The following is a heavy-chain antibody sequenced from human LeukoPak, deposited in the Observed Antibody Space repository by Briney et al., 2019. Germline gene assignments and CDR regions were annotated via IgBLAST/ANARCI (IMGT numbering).Heavy chain of an antibody. CDR1: GFTFSSYA. V-gene: IGHV3-30-3*01. Sequence: GGSLRLSCAASGFTFSSYAMHWVRQAPGKGLEWVAVISYDGTTQYYADSVKGRFTISRDNSKNTLYLQMNSLRAEDTAVYYCTRDSGYNAFDIWGQGTMVSVSS. J-gene: IGHJ3*02. CDR3: TRDSGYNAFDI. D-gene: IGHD5-12*01. CDR2: ISYDGTTQ.